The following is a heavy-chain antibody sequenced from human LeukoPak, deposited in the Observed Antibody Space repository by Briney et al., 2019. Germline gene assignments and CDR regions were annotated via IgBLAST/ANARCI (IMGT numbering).Heavy chain of an antibody. CDR1: GYTFTGYY. Sequence: ASVKASCKASGYTFTGYYMHWVRQAPGQGLEWMGWINPNSGGTNYAQKFQGRVTMTRDTSISIAYMELSRLRSDDTAVYYCARKEVRGVIDYWGQGTLVTVSS. V-gene: IGHV1-2*02. D-gene: IGHD3-10*01. J-gene: IGHJ4*02. CDR3: ARKEVRGVIDY. CDR2: INPNSGGT.